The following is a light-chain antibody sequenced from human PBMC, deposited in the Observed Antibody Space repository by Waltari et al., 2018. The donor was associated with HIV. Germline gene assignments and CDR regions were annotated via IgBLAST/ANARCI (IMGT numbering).Light chain of an antibody. CDR3: CSYARSSTFYV. CDR1: SGDVGSYNI. V-gene: IGLV2-23*02. CDR2: EVT. Sequence: QSVLTLPAPGSGPPGQSTTTPSTRNSGDVGSYNIGSTYLHHPRKAPKLMIYEVTKRPSGISDRFSGSKSGNTASLTISGLQAEDEADYYCCSYARSSTFYVFGTGTKVTVL. J-gene: IGLJ1*01.